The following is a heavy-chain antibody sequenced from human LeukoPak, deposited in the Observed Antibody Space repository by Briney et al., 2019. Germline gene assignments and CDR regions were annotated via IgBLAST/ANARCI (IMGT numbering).Heavy chain of an antibody. V-gene: IGHV3-7*04. CDR2: IKQDGSEK. Sequence: GGSLRLSCAASGFTFSSYWMSWVRQAPGKGLEWVANIKQDGSEKYYVDSVKGRFTISRDNAKNSLYLQMNSLRAEDTAVYYCARGTIAAAGYYYFDYWGQVTQVTVSS. J-gene: IGHJ4*02. CDR1: GFTFSSYW. CDR3: ARGTIAAAGYYYFDY. D-gene: IGHD6-13*01.